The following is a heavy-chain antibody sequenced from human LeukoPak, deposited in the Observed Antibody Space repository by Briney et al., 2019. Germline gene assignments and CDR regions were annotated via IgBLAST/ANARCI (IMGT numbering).Heavy chain of an antibody. D-gene: IGHD3-3*01. CDR3: ARGSDYDFWSGPFFDY. J-gene: IGHJ4*02. Sequence: SETLSLTCTVSGGSISSGGYYWSWIRQHPGTGLEWIGYIYYSGSTYYNPSLKSRVTISVDTSKNQFSLKLSSVTAADTAVYYCARGSDYDFWSGPFFDYWGQGTLVTVSS. CDR1: GGSISSGGYY. CDR2: IYYSGST. V-gene: IGHV4-31*03.